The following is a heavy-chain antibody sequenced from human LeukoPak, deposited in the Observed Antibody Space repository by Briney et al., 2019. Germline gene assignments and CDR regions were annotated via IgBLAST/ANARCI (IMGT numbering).Heavy chain of an antibody. D-gene: IGHD5-18*01. Sequence: GGSLRLSCATSGFTFSDRSINWVRQAPGKGLEWVAYISGSSNYINYADSVKGRFTISRDNAKTSVYLQMNSLRAEDTAVYYCARGEDTAMVTMDYWGQGTLVTVSS. CDR1: GFTFSDRS. CDR3: ARGEDTAMVTMDY. V-gene: IGHV3-21*01. J-gene: IGHJ4*02. CDR2: ISGSSNYI.